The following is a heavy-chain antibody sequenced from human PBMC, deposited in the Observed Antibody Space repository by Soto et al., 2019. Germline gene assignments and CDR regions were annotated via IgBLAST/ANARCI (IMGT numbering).Heavy chain of an antibody. V-gene: IGHV5-51*01. CDR2: IYPGDSDT. J-gene: IGHJ4*02. Sequence: GESLKISCKGSGYTFSTYWIGWVRQMPGKGLEWMGIIYPGDSDTRYSSSFQGQVTISVDKSISAAYLQWSSLRASDSGMYYCARREGGSLDYCGQGTMVTVSS. CDR1: GYTFSTYW. CDR3: ARREGGSLDY. D-gene: IGHD1-26*01.